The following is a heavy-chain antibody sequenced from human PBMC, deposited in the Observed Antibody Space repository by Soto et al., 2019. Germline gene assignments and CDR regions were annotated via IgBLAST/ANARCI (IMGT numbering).Heavy chain of an antibody. CDR1: GFTFSSYW. V-gene: IGHV3-74*01. Sequence: GGSLRLSCAASGFTFSSYWMHWVRQAPGKGLVWVSRINSDGSSTSYADSVKGRFTISRDNAKNTLYLQMNSLRAEDTAVYYCARGVTVTTDEGNYYYYYYMDVWGKGTTVTVSS. CDR2: INSDGSST. D-gene: IGHD4-17*01. CDR3: ARGVTVTTDEGNYYYYYYMDV. J-gene: IGHJ6*03.